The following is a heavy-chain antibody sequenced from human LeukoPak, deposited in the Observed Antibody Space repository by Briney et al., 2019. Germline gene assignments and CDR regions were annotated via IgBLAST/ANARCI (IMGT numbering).Heavy chain of an antibody. V-gene: IGHV4-59*08. CDR1: GGSSATDY. J-gene: IGHJ5*02. Sequence: PLETLCLTSTVSGGSSATDYCRWIWQTPRKGGESFGYVYYSGRANHTPSLKSRVTISIDTSENQLSLDKISVTAADTAVYYCARQVDWYEPWVRGTLATVSS. CDR2: VYYSGRA. CDR3: ARQVDWYEP.